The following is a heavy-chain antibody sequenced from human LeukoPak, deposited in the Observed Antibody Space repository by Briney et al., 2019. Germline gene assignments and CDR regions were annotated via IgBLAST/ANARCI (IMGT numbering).Heavy chain of an antibody. CDR1: GSTFSIYE. Sequence: GGSLRLSCAASGSTFSIYEMYWVRQAPGKGLEWVSYISSSGGTKYYADSVKGRFTISRDNTENSLFLQMNSLRAEDTAVYYCATLTVASPFDYWGPGALVTVSS. V-gene: IGHV3-48*03. D-gene: IGHD5-12*01. CDR2: ISSSGGTK. J-gene: IGHJ4*02. CDR3: ATLTVASPFDY.